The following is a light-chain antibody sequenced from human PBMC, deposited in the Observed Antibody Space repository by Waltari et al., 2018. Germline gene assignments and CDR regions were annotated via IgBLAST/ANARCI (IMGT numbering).Light chain of an antibody. CDR3: QQYVNSPGT. V-gene: IGKV3-20*01. J-gene: IGKJ2*01. CDR1: QSLSVAY. Sequence: EIVLTQSPGTLSLSPGETATLSCRASQSLSVAYIAWYQHKSGQAPRLLLYGALYRAADRPGGVSGSGSGTDFTLTISRLEPEDFAFYYCQQYVNSPGTFGQGTKLESK. CDR2: GAL.